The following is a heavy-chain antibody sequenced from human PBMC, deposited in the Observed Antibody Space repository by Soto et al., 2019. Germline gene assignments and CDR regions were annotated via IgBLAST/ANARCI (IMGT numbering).Heavy chain of an antibody. CDR2: IYWDDDK. J-gene: IGHJ4*02. Sequence: SGPTLGEPTQTLTLTCTLSGFSLSTSGVGVGWIRQPPGKALEWLALIYWDDDKRYSPSLKSRLTTTKDTSKNQVVLTMTNMDPVDTATYYCAHSVPFGFHFFMTTEARTDKTDYWGQGTLVTVSS. V-gene: IGHV2-5*02. CDR3: AHSVPFGFHFFMTTEARTDKTDY. D-gene: IGHD3-3*02. CDR1: GFSLSTSGVG.